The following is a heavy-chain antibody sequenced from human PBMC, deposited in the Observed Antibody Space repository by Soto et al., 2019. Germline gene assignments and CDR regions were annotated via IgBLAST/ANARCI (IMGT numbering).Heavy chain of an antibody. CDR3: ATDPGYCTTGVCYKTDAFDI. J-gene: IGHJ3*02. D-gene: IGHD2-8*01. Sequence: ASVKVSCKVSGYTLTELSMHWVRHAPGKGLEWMGGFDPEDGETIYAQKFQGRVTMTEDTSTDTDYMELSSLRSEDTAVYYCATDPGYCTTGVCYKTDAFDIWGQGTMVTVS. CDR1: GYTLTELS. V-gene: IGHV1-24*01. CDR2: FDPEDGET.